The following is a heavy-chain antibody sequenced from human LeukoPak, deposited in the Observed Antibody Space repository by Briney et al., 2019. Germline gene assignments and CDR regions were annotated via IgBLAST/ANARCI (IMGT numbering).Heavy chain of an antibody. CDR1: GYTFTSYG. D-gene: IGHD6-13*01. Sequence: GASVKVSCKASGYTFTSYGISWVRQAPGQGLEWMGWISAYNGNTNYAQKLQGRVTMTTDTSTSTAYMELRSLRSDDTAVYYCARERHLVQSWYFDLWGRGTLVTVSS. CDR3: ARERHLVQSWYFDL. J-gene: IGHJ2*01. CDR2: ISAYNGNT. V-gene: IGHV1-18*01.